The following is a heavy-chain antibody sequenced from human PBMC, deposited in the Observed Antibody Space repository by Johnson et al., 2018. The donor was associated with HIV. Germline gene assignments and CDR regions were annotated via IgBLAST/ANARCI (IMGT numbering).Heavy chain of an antibody. CDR2: IKQDGSEK. CDR1: GFTFSSYW. CDR3: ASGVTPRAPLRI. Sequence: VQLVESGGGLVQPGGSLRLSCAASGFTFSSYWMTWVRQAPGKGLEWVANIKQDGSEKYYVDSVKGRFTISRDNSKNTLYLQMNSLKIEDTSVYYCASGVTPRAPLRIWGQGTMVTVSS. J-gene: IGHJ3*02. V-gene: IGHV3-7*03. D-gene: IGHD5-18*01.